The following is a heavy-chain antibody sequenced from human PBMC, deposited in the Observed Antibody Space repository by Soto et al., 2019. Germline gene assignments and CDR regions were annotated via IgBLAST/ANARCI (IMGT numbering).Heavy chain of an antibody. CDR3: ARVPRFHDISGYYFDY. D-gene: IGHD3-22*01. CDR1: GYTL. Sequence: QVQLVQSGAEVKKPGASVKVSCEASGYTLMHWVRQAPGQGLEWMGMINPSGGSTTYAQKFQGRVTRTRDTSTSTVYMGLSSLRSEDTAVYYCARVPRFHDISGYYFDYWGQGTLVTVSS. V-gene: IGHV1-46*01. J-gene: IGHJ4*02. CDR2: INPSGGST.